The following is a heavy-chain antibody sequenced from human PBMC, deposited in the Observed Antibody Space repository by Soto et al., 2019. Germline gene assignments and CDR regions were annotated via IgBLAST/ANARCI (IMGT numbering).Heavy chain of an antibody. CDR2: LWYDGSNK. CDR1: GFTFSSYG. J-gene: IGHJ5*02. CDR3: ARDSSYDSIPPLIDP. V-gene: IGHV3-33*01. D-gene: IGHD3-22*01. Sequence: QVQLVECGGGVVQPGRSLRLSCAASGFTFSSYGMHWVRQAPGKGLEWVAVLWYDGSNKYYADSVKGRFTIYRDNSKNTLYLQMNSLRAEDTAVYYCARDSSYDSIPPLIDPWGQGTLVTVSS.